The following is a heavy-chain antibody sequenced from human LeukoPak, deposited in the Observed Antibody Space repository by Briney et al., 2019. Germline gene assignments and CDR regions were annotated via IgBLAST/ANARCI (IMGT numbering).Heavy chain of an antibody. CDR1: DGSISSSNYF. D-gene: IGHD3-10*01. J-gene: IGHJ4*02. Sequence: SEALSLTCSVSDGSISSSNYFWGWIRQPPGKGLEWIGSISYSGSTYYNPSLKSRVTIFADTSKNQFSLKLSFVTAADTAVYYCARRGISMIRGLITYFFDYWGQGTLVTVSS. CDR3: ARRGISMIRGLITYFFDY. V-gene: IGHV4-39*01. CDR2: ISYSGST.